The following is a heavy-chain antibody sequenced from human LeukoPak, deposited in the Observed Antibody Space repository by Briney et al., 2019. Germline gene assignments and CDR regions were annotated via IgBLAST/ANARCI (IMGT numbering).Heavy chain of an antibody. J-gene: IGHJ4*02. D-gene: IGHD2-2*01. Sequence: GGSLRLSCAASGFTFSSYGMHWVRQAPGKGLEWVAVIWYDGSNKYYADSVKGRFTISRDNSKNTLYLQMNSLRAEDTAVYCCARAASYCSSTSCYPPDDYWGQGTLVTVSS. CDR2: IWYDGSNK. CDR3: ARAASYCSSTSCYPPDDY. CDR1: GFTFSSYG. V-gene: IGHV3-33*01.